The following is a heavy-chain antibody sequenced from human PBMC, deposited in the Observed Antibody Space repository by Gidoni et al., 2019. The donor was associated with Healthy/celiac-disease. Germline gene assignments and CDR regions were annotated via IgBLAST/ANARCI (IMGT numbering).Heavy chain of an antibody. CDR2: IYSGGST. CDR3: ARTPETTVTPHYYYGMDV. D-gene: IGHD4-4*01. V-gene: IGHV3-66*02. Sequence: EVQLVESGGGLVQPGGSLRLSCAASGFTVSSNYMSWVRQAPGKGLEWVSVIYSGGSTYYADSVKGRFTISRDNSKNTLYLQMNSLRAEDTAVYYCARTPETTVTPHYYYGMDVWGQGTTVTVSS. J-gene: IGHJ6*02. CDR1: GFTVSSNY.